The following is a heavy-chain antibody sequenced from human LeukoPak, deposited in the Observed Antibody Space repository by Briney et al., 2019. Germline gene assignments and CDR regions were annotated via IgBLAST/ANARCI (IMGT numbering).Heavy chain of an antibody. V-gene: IGHV3-23*01. D-gene: IGHD2-8*02. CDR3: ARRLLVTKGFDY. Sequence: GGSLRLSCGASGFTLRSYEMNWVRQAPGKGLEWVAAISTSGDSTYHADSVKGRFTISRDNSKNTLFLQMDSLRAEDTALYYCARRLLVTKGFDYWGQGTLVTVSS. CDR2: ISTSGDST. J-gene: IGHJ4*02. CDR1: GFTLRSYE.